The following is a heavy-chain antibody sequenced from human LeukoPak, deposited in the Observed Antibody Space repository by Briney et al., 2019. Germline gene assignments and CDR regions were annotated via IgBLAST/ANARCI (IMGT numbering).Heavy chain of an antibody. CDR3: ARISTMVRHY. CDR2: IKSDGSST. D-gene: IGHD3-10*01. CDR1: GFTFSSYA. J-gene: IGHJ4*02. Sequence: GGSLRLSCATSGFTFSSYAMSWVRQAPGKGLEWVSSIKSDGSSTTYADSVKGRFTISRDNAENTLYLQMNSLRVEDTAVYYCARISTMVRHYWGQGTLVTVSS. V-gene: IGHV3-74*03.